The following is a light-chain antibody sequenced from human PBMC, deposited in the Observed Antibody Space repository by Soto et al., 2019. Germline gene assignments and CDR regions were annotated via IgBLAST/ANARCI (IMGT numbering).Light chain of an antibody. Sequence: EIVLTQSPGTLSLSPGERATLSCRASQSVSSSYLAWYQQKPGQAPRLLIYGASSRATGIPDRFSGSGSGTAFTLTISRLESEDFAVYYCQQYGYLAPYTFGQGTKLEIK. CDR1: QSVSSSY. J-gene: IGKJ2*01. CDR2: GAS. V-gene: IGKV3-20*01. CDR3: QQYGYLAPYT.